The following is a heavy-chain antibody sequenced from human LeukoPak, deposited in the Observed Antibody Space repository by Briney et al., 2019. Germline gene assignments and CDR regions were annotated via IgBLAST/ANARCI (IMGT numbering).Heavy chain of an antibody. J-gene: IGHJ6*03. D-gene: IGHD2-2*01. V-gene: IGHV3-33*06. CDR2: IWYDGSNK. CDR3: AKDLEDIVVVPAATRRNYYYYYYMDV. Sequence: GGSLRLSCAASGFTFSSYGMHWVRQAPGKGLEWVAVIWYDGSNKYYADSVKGRFTISRDNSKNTLYLQTNSLRAEDTAVYYCAKDLEDIVVVPAATRRNYYYYYYMDVWGKGTTVTVSS. CDR1: GFTFSSYG.